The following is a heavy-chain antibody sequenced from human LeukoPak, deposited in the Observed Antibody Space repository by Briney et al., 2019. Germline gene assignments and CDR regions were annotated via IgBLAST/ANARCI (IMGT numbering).Heavy chain of an antibody. CDR1: GYTFTGYY. J-gene: IGHJ4*02. CDR3: ARETLSALVN. CDR2: INPNSGRT. D-gene: IGHD4-23*01. V-gene: IGHV1-2*02. Sequence: ASLKVSFKASGYTFTGYYMHWVRQAPGQGLEWMGWINPNSGRTNYAQKFQGRVTMTRDTSISTAYMELSRLRSDDTAVYYCARETLSALVNWGQGTLVTVSS.